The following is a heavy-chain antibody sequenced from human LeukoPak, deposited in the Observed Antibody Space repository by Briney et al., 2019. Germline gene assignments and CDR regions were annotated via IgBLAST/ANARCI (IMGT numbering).Heavy chain of an antibody. V-gene: IGHV1-46*01. D-gene: IGHD2-15*01. J-gene: IGHJ6*03. CDR1: GYTFTSNY. Sequence: GASVKVSCKAFGYTFTSNYMHWVRQAPGQGPEWMGVISPSGGSTTYAQKFQGRVTLTRDMSTSTDYLELSSLRSEDTAVYYCARSGGYCSGASCYNYMDVWGKGTTVTISS. CDR2: ISPSGGST. CDR3: ARSGGYCSGASCYNYMDV.